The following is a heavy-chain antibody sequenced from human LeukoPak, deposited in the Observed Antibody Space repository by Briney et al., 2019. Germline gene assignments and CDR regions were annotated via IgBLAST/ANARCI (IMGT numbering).Heavy chain of an antibody. J-gene: IGHJ4*02. D-gene: IGHD3-22*01. CDR1: GYTFTGYY. CDR3: ARDIDSSGYYHFDY. CDR2: INPNSGGT. Sequence: ASVKVSCKASGYTFTGYYMYWVRQAPGQGLEWMGWINPNSGGTNYAQKFQGRVTMTRDTSISTAYMELSRLRSDDTAVYYCARDIDSSGYYHFDYWGQGTLVTVSS. V-gene: IGHV1-2*02.